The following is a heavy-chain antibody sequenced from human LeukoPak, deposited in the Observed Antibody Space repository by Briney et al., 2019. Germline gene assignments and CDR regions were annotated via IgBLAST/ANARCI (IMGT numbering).Heavy chain of an antibody. J-gene: IGHJ6*02. CDR2: IYYSGST. CDR1: GGSISSYY. CDR3: ARALRGSYYYYYGMDV. Sequence: SSETLSLTCTVSGGSISSYYWSWIRQPPGKGLEWIGYIYYSGSTNYNPSLKSRVTISVDTSKNQFSLKLSSVTAADTAVYYCARALRGSYYYYYGMDVWAKGPRSPSP. D-gene: IGHD1-26*01. V-gene: IGHV4-59*01.